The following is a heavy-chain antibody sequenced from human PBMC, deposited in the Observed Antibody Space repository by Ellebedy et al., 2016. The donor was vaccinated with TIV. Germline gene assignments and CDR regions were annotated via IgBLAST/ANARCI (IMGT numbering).Heavy chain of an antibody. D-gene: IGHD5-12*01. CDR2: IAYDGSVK. CDR3: GRDSGYSGNDQHYFDH. V-gene: IGHV3-30*04. CDR1: GITFSSYA. J-gene: IGHJ4*02. Sequence: GGSLRLSCAASGITFSSYAMHWVRQAPGKGLEWVAVIAYDGSVKFYADSVKGRFTVSRDNPKNTRYLQMHSLRAEDTAMYYCGRDSGYSGNDQHYFDHWGQGTLVTVSS.